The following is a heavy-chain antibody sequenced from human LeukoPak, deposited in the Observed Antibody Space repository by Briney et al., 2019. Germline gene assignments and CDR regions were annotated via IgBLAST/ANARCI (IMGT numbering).Heavy chain of an antibody. D-gene: IGHD6-13*01. J-gene: IGHJ4*02. Sequence: GGSLRLSCAASGLTFSSYEMNWVRQAPGKGLEWASYISNSGSSRYHADSMKGRFTISRDNTKNSLYLQMNSLRAEDTAVYYCARIGAGSSRDYWGQGTLVTVSS. CDR2: ISNSGSSR. CDR1: GLTFSSYE. V-gene: IGHV3-48*03. CDR3: ARIGAGSSRDY.